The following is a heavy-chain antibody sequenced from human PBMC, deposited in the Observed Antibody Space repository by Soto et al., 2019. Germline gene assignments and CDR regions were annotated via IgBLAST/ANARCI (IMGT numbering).Heavy chain of an antibody. CDR3: AKSRFSIDAFDI. D-gene: IGHD3-16*01. CDR1: GFTFSSYT. CDR2: ISASGGDT. Sequence: GGSLRLSCATSGFTFSSYTMTWFRQAPGKGLEWVSGISASGGDTYFADSVKGRSTISRDNSKNTLYLQMDSLRAEDTAVYYCAKSRFSIDAFDIWGRGTMVTVSS. V-gene: IGHV3-23*01. J-gene: IGHJ3*02.